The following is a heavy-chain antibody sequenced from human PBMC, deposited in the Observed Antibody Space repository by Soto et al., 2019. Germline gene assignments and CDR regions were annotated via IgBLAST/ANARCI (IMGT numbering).Heavy chain of an antibody. CDR1: GDSVSSNSAA. CDR2: TYYWSKWYN. J-gene: IGHJ6*02. Sequence: SPTLSLTCAISGDSVSSNSAAWNWIRQSPSRGLEWLGRTYYWSKWYNDYAVSVKSRITINPDTSKNQFSLQLNSVTPEDTAVYYCARAALRYFDWSYYYGMDVWGQGTTVTVSS. CDR3: ARAALRYFDWSYYYGMDV. V-gene: IGHV6-1*01. D-gene: IGHD3-9*01.